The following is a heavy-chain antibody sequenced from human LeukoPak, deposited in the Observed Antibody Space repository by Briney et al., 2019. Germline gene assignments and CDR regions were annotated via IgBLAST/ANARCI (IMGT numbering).Heavy chain of an antibody. CDR3: ARPAAAGTGRVDY. D-gene: IGHD6-13*01. V-gene: IGHV5-10-1*01. Sequence: GESLKISGKGSGYSFTSYWISGVRQLPGKGLEWMGMIDPSDSYTNYSPSFQGHVTISADKSISTAYLQWSSLKASDTAMYYCARPAAAGTGRVDYWGQGTLVTVSS. CDR2: IDPSDSYT. CDR1: GYSFTSYW. J-gene: IGHJ4*02.